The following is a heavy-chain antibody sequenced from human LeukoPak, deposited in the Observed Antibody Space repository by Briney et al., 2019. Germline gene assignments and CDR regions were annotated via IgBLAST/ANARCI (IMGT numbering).Heavy chain of an antibody. V-gene: IGHV1-46*01. D-gene: IGHD3-10*01. CDR2: INPSGGNT. Sequence: ASVKVSCKASGYTFTSYYMHWVRQAPGQGLEWMGIINPSGGNTSYAQKFQGRVTMTRDMSTSTVYMELSSLRSEDTAVYYCARAVFGGFGYYYYYMDVWGQGTLVTVSS. CDR1: GYTFTSYY. CDR3: ARAVFGGFGYYYYYMDV. J-gene: IGHJ6*03.